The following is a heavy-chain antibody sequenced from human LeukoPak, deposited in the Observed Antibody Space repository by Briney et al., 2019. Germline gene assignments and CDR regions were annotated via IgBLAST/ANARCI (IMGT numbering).Heavy chain of an antibody. Sequence: ASVKVSCKASGYTFTSYGISWVRQAPGQGLEWMGWISAYNGNTNYAQKLQGRVTKTTDTSTSTAYMELRSLRSDDTAVYYCAREERGFQAWSSKPGYHYYGMDVWGQGTTVTVSS. V-gene: IGHV1-18*01. CDR1: GYTFTSYG. J-gene: IGHJ6*02. CDR3: AREERGFQAWSSKPGYHYYGMDV. CDR2: ISAYNGNT. D-gene: IGHD1-14*01.